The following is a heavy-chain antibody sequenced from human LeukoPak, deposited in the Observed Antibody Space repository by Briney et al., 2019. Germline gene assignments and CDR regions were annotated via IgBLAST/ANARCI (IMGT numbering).Heavy chain of an antibody. D-gene: IGHD6-13*01. CDR3: ATGVAAAGWLDY. Sequence: GPSVKVSCKVSGYTLTELSTHWVRQAPGKGLEWMGGFDPEDGETIYAQKFQGRVTMTEDTSTDTAYMELSSLRSEDTAVYYCATGVAAAGWLDYWGQGTLVTVSS. V-gene: IGHV1-24*01. CDR1: GYTLTELS. J-gene: IGHJ4*02. CDR2: FDPEDGET.